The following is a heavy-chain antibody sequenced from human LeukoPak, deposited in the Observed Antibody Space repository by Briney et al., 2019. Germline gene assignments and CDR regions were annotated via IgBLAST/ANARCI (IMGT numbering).Heavy chain of an antibody. CDR2: ITSTSSTI. Sequence: GGSLRLSCAASGFTFSIYAMNWVRQAPGKGLEWVSYITSTSSTIYYADSVKGRFTIPRDNAKNSLHLQMNSLRDEDTAVYYCARDGLDAFDMWGQGTMVTVSS. V-gene: IGHV3-48*02. J-gene: IGHJ3*02. CDR1: GFTFSIYA. D-gene: IGHD3/OR15-3a*01. CDR3: ARDGLDAFDM.